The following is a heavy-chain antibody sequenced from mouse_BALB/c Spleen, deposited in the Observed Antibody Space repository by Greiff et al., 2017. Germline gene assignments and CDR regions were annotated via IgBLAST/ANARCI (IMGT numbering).Heavy chain of an antibody. J-gene: IGHJ1*01. CDR1: GYTFTSYW. Sequence: VQLQQSGAELAKPGASVKMSCKASGYTFTSYWMHWVKQRPGQGLEWIGYINPSTGYTEYNQKFKDKATLTADKSSSTAYMQLSSLTSEDSAVYYCARFDYYGSSYSYWYFDVWGAGTTVTVSS. CDR3: ARFDYYGSSYSYWYFDV. D-gene: IGHD1-1*01. V-gene: IGHV1-7*01. CDR2: INPSTGYT.